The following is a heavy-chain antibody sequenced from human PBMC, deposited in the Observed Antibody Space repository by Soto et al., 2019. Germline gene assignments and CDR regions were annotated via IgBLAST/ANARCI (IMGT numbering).Heavy chain of an antibody. CDR3: ARSVAVPGAHIDY. Sequence: KTSETLSLTCSVSGGSISGSYWSSIRQSPGKGLEWLGYVYYTGSTNYSPSLRSRVSISVDTSKNEFSLRLSSVTAADTAVYFCARSVAVPGAHIDYWGQGTQVTVSS. CDR2: VYYTGST. J-gene: IGHJ4*02. V-gene: IGHV4-59*01. D-gene: IGHD6-19*01. CDR1: GGSISGSY.